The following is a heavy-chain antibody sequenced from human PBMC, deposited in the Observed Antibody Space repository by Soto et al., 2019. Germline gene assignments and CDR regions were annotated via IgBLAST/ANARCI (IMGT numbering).Heavy chain of an antibody. V-gene: IGHV3-30*18. D-gene: IGHD6-13*01. CDR2: ISYEGSEK. Sequence: QVHLVESGGGGVQPGRSLRLSCAASGFTYSNNGMNWFRQSPGKGLEWMGVISYEGSEKYYAGSVKGRFTISRDNSKKTLYLQMDNLRAEDKAIYYCVKDKGAEAGFDYWGQGILVTVSS. J-gene: IGHJ4*02. CDR1: GFTYSNNG. CDR3: VKDKGAEAGFDY.